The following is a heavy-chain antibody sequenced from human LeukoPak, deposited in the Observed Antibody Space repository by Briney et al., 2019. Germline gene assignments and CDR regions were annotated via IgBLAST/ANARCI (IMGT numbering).Heavy chain of an antibody. J-gene: IGHJ4*02. CDR3: ARQYCSGGDCYFFD. Sequence: GGDLRLSCTASEFTFSIYGMHWVRQAPGKGLEWVALIWYDGSNKYYADSVKGRFTISRDNSKNTLYLQMNSLRAEDTAVYYCARQYCSGGDCYFFDWGQGTLVTVSS. CDR1: EFTFSIYG. V-gene: IGHV3-33*01. D-gene: IGHD2-15*01. CDR2: IWYDGSNK.